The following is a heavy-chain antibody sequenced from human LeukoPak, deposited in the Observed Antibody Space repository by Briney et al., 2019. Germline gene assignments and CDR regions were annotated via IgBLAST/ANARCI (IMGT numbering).Heavy chain of an antibody. J-gene: IGHJ6*03. D-gene: IGHD3-10*01. CDR1: GYTFTGYY. CDR2: IIPIFGTT. Sequence: SVKVSCKASGYTFTGYYMHWVRQAPGQGLEWMGGIIPIFGTTNYAQKFQGRVTINADKSTSTVYIELSSLRSEDTAVYYCARTRFPYYRLSVADYYHMDVWGKGTTVTVSS. CDR3: ARTRFPYYRLSVADYYHMDV. V-gene: IGHV1-69*06.